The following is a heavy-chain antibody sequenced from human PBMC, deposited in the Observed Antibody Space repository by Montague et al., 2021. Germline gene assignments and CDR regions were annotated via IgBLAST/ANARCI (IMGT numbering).Heavy chain of an antibody. Sequence: SLRLSCAASGFTFSGYAMSWVRQAPGKGLEWVSGTSATGGSTFYADSVKGRFIISRDNSKNTLFLQMNSLRAGDTAVYYCAKNRAAPGRSSFDYWGQGTLVTVSS. D-gene: IGHD6-13*01. CDR3: AKNRAAPGRSSFDY. CDR2: TSATGGST. V-gene: IGHV3-23*01. J-gene: IGHJ4*02. CDR1: GFTFSGYA.